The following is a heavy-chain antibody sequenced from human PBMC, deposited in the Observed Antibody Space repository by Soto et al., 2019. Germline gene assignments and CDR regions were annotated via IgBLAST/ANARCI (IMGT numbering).Heavy chain of an antibody. D-gene: IGHD2-2*01. CDR2: IYYSGST. CDR1: GASISSSSYY. V-gene: IGHV4-39*01. CDR3: ARLIYCSSTSCYGAVGYYYYYGMDV. Sequence: SEPLSLTCTVSGASISSSSYYWAWIRQPPGKGLEWIGSIYYSGSTYYNPSLKSRVTISVDTSKNQFSLKLSSVTAADTAVYYCARLIYCSSTSCYGAVGYYYYYGMDVWGQGTTVT. J-gene: IGHJ6*02.